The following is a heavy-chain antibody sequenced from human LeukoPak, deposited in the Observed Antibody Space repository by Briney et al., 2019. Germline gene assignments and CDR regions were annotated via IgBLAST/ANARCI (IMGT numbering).Heavy chain of an antibody. D-gene: IGHD6-19*01. J-gene: IGHJ3*02. Sequence: SETLSLTCTVSGCSISSYYWSWIRQPPGKGLEWIGYIYYSGSTNYNPSLKSRVTISVDTSKNQFSLKLSSVTAADTAVYYCARDVAVNAFDIWGQGTMVTVSS. CDR3: ARDVAVNAFDI. CDR1: GCSISSYY. CDR2: IYYSGST. V-gene: IGHV4-59*01.